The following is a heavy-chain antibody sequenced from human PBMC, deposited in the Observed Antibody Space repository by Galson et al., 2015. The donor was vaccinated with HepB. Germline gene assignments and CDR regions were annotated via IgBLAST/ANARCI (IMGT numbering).Heavy chain of an antibody. D-gene: IGHD6-13*01. V-gene: IGHV3-64D*06. Sequence: SLRLSCAASGFTFSSYAMHWVRQAPGKGLEYVSAISSNGVSTYYADSVKGRFTISRDNSKNTLYLQMSSLRAEDTAVYYCVKTLYSSSWYFSSAFDPWGQGTLVTVSS. CDR2: ISSNGVST. CDR1: GFTFSSYA. CDR3: VKTLYSSSWYFSSAFDP. J-gene: IGHJ5*02.